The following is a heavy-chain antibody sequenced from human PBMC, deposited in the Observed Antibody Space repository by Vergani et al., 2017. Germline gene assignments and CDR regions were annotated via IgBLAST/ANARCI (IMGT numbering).Heavy chain of an antibody. CDR2: ISWDGGST. J-gene: IGHJ6*02. D-gene: IGHD2-15*01. CDR3: AKDITLGYCSGGSCYSDYYYGMDV. Sequence: EVDLVESGGVVVQPGGSLRLSCAASGFTFDDYAMHWVRQAPGKGLEWVSLISWDGGSTYYADSVKGRFTISRDNSKNSLYLQMNSLRAEDTALYYCAKDITLGYCSGGSCYSDYYYGMDVWGQGTTVTVSS. CDR1: GFTFDDYA. V-gene: IGHV3-43D*03.